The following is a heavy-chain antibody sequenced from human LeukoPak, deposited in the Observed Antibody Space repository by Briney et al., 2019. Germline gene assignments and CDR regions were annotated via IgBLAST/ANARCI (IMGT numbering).Heavy chain of an antibody. Sequence: GASVKASCKASGYTFISNYIHWVRQAPGQGLEWMGIINPAGGSTSYAQKFQGRVTMTRDTSTSTVLMELSSLTSEDTAVYYCAREFTYSFDSSGYSLGLDHWGQGTLVTVSS. CDR1: GYTFISNY. CDR3: AREFTYSFDSSGYSLGLDH. J-gene: IGHJ5*02. V-gene: IGHV1-46*01. D-gene: IGHD3-22*01. CDR2: INPAGGST.